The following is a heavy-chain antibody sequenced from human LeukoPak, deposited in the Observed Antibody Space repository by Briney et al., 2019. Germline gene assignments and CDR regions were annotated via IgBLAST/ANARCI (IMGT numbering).Heavy chain of an antibody. CDR1: GYTFTGYY. D-gene: IGHD6-13*01. CDR2: ITAYNGNT. Sequence: ASVKVSCKASGYTFTGYYMHWVRQAPGQGLEWMGWITAYNGNTDYAQKLQGRVTMTTDTSTSTAYMELSSLRSEDTAVYYCARGSGYSSSSLDYWGQGTLVTVSS. V-gene: IGHV1-18*04. J-gene: IGHJ4*02. CDR3: ARGSGYSSSSLDY.